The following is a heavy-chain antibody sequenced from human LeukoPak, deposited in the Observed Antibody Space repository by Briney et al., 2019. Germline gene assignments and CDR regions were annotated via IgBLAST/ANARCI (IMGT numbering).Heavy chain of an antibody. V-gene: IGHV3-23*01. CDR3: AKWGTSSWSYYYYGMDV. Sequence: PGGSLRLSCAASGFTFSSYAMSWVRQAPGKGLEWVSAISGSGGSTYYADSVKGRFTISRDNSKNTLYLQMNSLRAEDTAVYYCAKWGTSSWSYYYYGMDVWGKGTTVTVSP. J-gene: IGHJ6*04. CDR2: ISGSGGST. D-gene: IGHD6-13*01. CDR1: GFTFSSYA.